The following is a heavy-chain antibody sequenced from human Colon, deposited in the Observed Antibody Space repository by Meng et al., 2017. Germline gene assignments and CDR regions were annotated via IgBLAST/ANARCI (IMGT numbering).Heavy chain of an antibody. J-gene: IGHJ5*02. CDR3: ARGRYSGYLP. CDR1: GGSFSGYY. D-gene: IGHD5-12*01. Sequence: QGPLQQWGSVLLKPSGALSLTCAGYGGSFSGYYWSWIRQPPGRGLEWIGEINHSGSTNYNRSLKSRVTISVDTSKHQFSLKLSSVTAADTAVYYCARGRYSGYLPWGQGTLVTVAS. CDR2: INHSGST. V-gene: IGHV4-34*01.